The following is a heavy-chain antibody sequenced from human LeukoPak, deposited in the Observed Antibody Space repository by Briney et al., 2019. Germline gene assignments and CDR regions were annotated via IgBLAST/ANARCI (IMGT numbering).Heavy chain of an antibody. J-gene: IGHJ4*02. V-gene: IGHV3-23*01. CDR1: GFTFSSFA. CDR2: ISGSGRYT. D-gene: IGHD2-21*01. CDR3: AKDLGGDTPSYDFDY. Sequence: GESLRLPCAASGFTFSSFAMNWVRQAPGKGLEWVSGISGSGRYTYYAESVKGRFTISSDNSKNTVYLQMYSLRPEDTAVYYCAKDLGGDTPSYDFDYWGLGTLVTVSS.